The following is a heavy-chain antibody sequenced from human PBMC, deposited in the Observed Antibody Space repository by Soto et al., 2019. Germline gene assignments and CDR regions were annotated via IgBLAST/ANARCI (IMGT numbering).Heavy chain of an antibody. D-gene: IGHD3-22*01. CDR3: ARTGKFYYYDTSGLPFDP. V-gene: IGHV4-4*02. CDR1: GDTISSTRW. J-gene: IGHJ5*02. CDR2: IYHLGTT. Sequence: PSETLSLTCTDSGDTISSTRWWSCVRLSPGKGLEWIGDIYHLGTTNYNPSLKNRATLSVDKSKNQFSLKLTSVTAADTAVYFCARTGKFYYYDTSGLPFDPWGPGILVT.